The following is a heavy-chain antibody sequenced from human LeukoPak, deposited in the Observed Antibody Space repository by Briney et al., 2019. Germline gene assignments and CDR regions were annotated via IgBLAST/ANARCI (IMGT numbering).Heavy chain of an antibody. D-gene: IGHD1-14*01. CDR1: GFTFSGHW. Sequence: PGGSLRLSCAASGFTFSGHWMSWVRQAPGKGLEWVANTNQGGSDKYYVDSVKGRFTISRDSANNLLYLQMNSLRGEDTAVYYCTRDRSRAEDDWGQGTLVTVSS. J-gene: IGHJ4*02. V-gene: IGHV3-7*01. CDR3: TRDRSRAEDD. CDR2: TNQGGSDK.